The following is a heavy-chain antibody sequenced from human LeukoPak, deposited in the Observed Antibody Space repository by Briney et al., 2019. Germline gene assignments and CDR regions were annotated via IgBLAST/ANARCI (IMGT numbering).Heavy chain of an antibody. Sequence: ASVKVSCKASGGTFSSYAISWVRQAPGQGLEWMGRIIPIFGTANYAQKFQGRVTITADKSTSTAYTELTSLRSEDTAVYYCARARLLWFGEQCYLDVWGKGTTVTVSS. CDR1: GGTFSSYA. CDR2: IIPIFGTA. D-gene: IGHD3-10*01. J-gene: IGHJ6*03. CDR3: ARARLLWFGEQCYLDV. V-gene: IGHV1-69*06.